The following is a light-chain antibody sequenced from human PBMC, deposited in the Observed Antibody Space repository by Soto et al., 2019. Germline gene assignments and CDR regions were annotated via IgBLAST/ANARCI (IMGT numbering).Light chain of an antibody. Sequence: DIQMTQSPSTLSASVGDRVTITCRASQGISSWLAWFQQKPGKAPKLLIYAASSLHSGVPSRFTGRGSGTDFTLTISNLQPEDFATYFCQQANSFPITFGHGTRLEIK. CDR2: AAS. J-gene: IGKJ5*01. CDR1: QGISSW. V-gene: IGKV1-12*01. CDR3: QQANSFPIT.